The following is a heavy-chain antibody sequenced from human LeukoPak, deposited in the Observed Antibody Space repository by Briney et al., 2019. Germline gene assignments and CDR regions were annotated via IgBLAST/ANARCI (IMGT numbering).Heavy chain of an antibody. CDR3: AHGTMYQLDS. Sequence: GGSLRLSCAASGFTFSNYWMHWVRQAPGKGLVWVSRINIDVSITTYADSVKGRFTISRDNSRNTLYLQMNSLRAEDTAVYYCAHGTMYQLDSWGQGTLVTVSS. V-gene: IGHV3-74*01. J-gene: IGHJ4*02. CDR2: INIDVSIT. D-gene: IGHD3-10*02. CDR1: GFTFSNYW.